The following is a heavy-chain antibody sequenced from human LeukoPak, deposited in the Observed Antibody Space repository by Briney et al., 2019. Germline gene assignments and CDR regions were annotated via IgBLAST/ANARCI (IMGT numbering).Heavy chain of an antibody. J-gene: IGHJ4*02. V-gene: IGHV3-30*18. CDR1: GFTFSSYG. CDR2: ISYDGSNK. Sequence: PGGSLRLSCAASGFTFSSYGMHWVRQAPGKGLEWVAVISYDGSNKYYADSVKGRFTISRDNSKNTLYLQMNSLRAEDTAVYYCAKDRPEFDYWGQGTLVTVST. CDR3: AKDRPEFDY. D-gene: IGHD6-6*01.